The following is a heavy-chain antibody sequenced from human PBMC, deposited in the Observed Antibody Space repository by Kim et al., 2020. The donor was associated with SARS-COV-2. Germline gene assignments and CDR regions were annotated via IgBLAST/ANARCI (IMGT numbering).Heavy chain of an antibody. CDR1: GYTFTSYD. CDR3: ARESPRNTGDDFWSGYSGYYYGMDV. V-gene: IGHV1-8*01. D-gene: IGHD3-3*01. CDR2: MNPNSGNT. Sequence: ASVKVSCKASGYTFTSYDINWVRQATGQGLEWMGWMNPNSGNTGYAQKFQGRVTMTRNTSISTAYMELSSLRSEDTAVYYCARESPRNTGDDFWSGYSGYYYGMDVWGQGTTVTVSS. J-gene: IGHJ6*02.